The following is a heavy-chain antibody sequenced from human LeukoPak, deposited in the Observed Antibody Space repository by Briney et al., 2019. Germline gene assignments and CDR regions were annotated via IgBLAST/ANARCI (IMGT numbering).Heavy chain of an antibody. CDR1: GGSISSYY. Sequence: SETLSLTCTVSGGSISSYYWSWIRQPPGKGLEWIGYIYYSGSTNYNPSLKSRVTISVDTSKNQFSLKLSSVTAADTAVYYCARHAPGPNWFDPWGQGTLVTVSS. V-gene: IGHV4-59*08. CDR2: IYYSGST. D-gene: IGHD1-1*01. J-gene: IGHJ5*02. CDR3: ARHAPGPNWFDP.